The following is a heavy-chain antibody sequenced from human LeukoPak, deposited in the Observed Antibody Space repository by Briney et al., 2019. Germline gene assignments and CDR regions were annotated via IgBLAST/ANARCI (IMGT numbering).Heavy chain of an antibody. V-gene: IGHV1-69*05. J-gene: IGHJ6*02. D-gene: IGHD3-9*01. Sequence: ASVKVSCKASGGTFSSYAISWVRQAPGQGLEWMGGIVPLFDTANYAQKFQGRVTMTTDTSTSTAYMELRSLRSDDTAVYYCAREYPYYDILTDRGMDYYYGMDVWGQGTTVTVSS. CDR1: GGTFSSYA. CDR2: IVPLFDTA. CDR3: AREYPYYDILTDRGMDYYYGMDV.